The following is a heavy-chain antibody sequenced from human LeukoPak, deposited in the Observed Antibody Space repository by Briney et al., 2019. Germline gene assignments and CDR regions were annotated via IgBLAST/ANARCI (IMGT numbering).Heavy chain of an antibody. CDR1: GFSFNNYA. CDR3: ARQNNSGYYVDY. Sequence: PGGSLRLSCVASGFSFNNYALHWVRQAPGKGLEWVAMISAAGSNEFYADSVKGRFTISRDNSKNTLYLQMNSLRAEDTALYYCARQNNSGYYVDYWGQGTLVTVSS. CDR2: ISAAGSNE. V-gene: IGHV3-30-3*01. D-gene: IGHD3-22*01. J-gene: IGHJ4*02.